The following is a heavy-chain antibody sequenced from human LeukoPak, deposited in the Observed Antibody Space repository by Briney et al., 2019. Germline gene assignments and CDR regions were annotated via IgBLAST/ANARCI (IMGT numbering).Heavy chain of an antibody. CDR1: GGSISSSSYF. CDR2: IYYSGST. CDR3: AKILQEANGLRGSWFDP. D-gene: IGHD2-8*01. J-gene: IGHJ5*02. Sequence: PSETLSLTCTVSGGSISSSSYFWGWICQPPGKGLEWIGNIYYSGSTYYNPSLKSRVTMSVDTFENQFSLKLSSVTAADTAIYYCAKILQEANGLRGSWFDPWGRGTLVTVSS. V-gene: IGHV4-39*07.